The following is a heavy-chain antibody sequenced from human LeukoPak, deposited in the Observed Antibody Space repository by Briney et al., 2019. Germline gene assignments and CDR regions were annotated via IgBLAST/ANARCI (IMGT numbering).Heavy chain of an antibody. CDR1: GYTFTSYD. J-gene: IGHJ4*02. CDR3: ARGETQLITMVRGVINRPNDY. Sequence: ASVKVSCKASGYTFTSYDINWVRQATGQGLEWMGWMNPNSGNTGYAQKFQGRVTMTRDTSTSTVYMELSSLRSEDTAVYYCARGETQLITMVRGVINRPNDYWGQGTLVTVSS. CDR2: MNPNSGNT. D-gene: IGHD3-10*01. V-gene: IGHV1-8*02.